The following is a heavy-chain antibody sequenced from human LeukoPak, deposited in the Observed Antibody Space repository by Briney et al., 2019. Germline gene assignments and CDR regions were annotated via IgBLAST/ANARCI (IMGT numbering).Heavy chain of an antibody. Sequence: SETLSLTCTVSGNSISSYYWSWIRQPPGKGLEWIGYIYYSGSTNYNPSLKSRVTISIDTSKNQFSLKLSSVTAADTAVYYCARPKTGWAYFDYWGQGTLVTVSS. CDR1: GNSISSYY. CDR3: ARPKTGWAYFDY. CDR2: IYYSGST. J-gene: IGHJ4*02. D-gene: IGHD6-19*01. V-gene: IGHV4-59*01.